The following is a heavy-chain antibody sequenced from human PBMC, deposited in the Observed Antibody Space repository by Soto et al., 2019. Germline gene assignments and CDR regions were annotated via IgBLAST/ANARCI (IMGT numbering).Heavy chain of an antibody. CDR2: IYYSGST. D-gene: IGHD3-22*01. J-gene: IGHJ4*02. CDR3: ARDFNSDSSGYYALDY. V-gene: IGHV4-30-4*01. Sequence: PSETLSLTCTVSGGSISSGDYYWSWIRQPPGKGLEWIGYIYYSGSTYYNPSLKSRVTISVDTSKNQFSLKLSSVTAAETAVYYCARDFNSDSSGYYALDYWGQGTLVTVSS. CDR1: GGSISSGDYY.